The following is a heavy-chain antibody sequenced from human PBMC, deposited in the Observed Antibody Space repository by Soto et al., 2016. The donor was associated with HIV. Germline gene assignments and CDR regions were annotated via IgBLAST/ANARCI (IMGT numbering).Heavy chain of an antibody. CDR2: ISSSGGST. D-gene: IGHD3-9*01. J-gene: IGHJ4*01. CDR1: GFTFSSYA. V-gene: IGHV3-23*01. Sequence: EVQLLEAGGGLVQPGGSLRLSCIISGFTFSSYAMSWVRQAPGKGLEWVSAISSSGGSTYYADSVKGRFTISRDNSKNTLYLQMNSLRAEDTAVYYCAKSPPPRLRYILYVGRTLYYWG. CDR3: AKSPPPRLRYILYVGRTLYY.